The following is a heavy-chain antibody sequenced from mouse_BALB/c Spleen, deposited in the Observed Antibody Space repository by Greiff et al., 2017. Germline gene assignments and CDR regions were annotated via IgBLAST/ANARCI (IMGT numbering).Heavy chain of an antibody. D-gene: IGHD2-3*01. V-gene: IGHV3-2*02. CDR2: ISYSGST. Sequence: VQLKESGPGLVKPSQSLSLTCTVTGYSITSDYAWNWIRQFPGNKLEWMGYISYSGSTSYNPSLKSRISITRDTSKNQFFLQLNSVTTEDTATYYCARDGTWFAYWGQGTLVTVSA. CDR3: ARDGTWFAY. J-gene: IGHJ3*01. CDR1: GYSITSDYA.